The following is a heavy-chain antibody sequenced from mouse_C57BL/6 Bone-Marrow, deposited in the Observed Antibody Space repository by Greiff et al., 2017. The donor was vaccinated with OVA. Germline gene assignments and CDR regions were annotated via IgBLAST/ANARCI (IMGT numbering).Heavy chain of an antibody. CDR1: GYTFTSYW. J-gene: IGHJ2*01. CDR2: IDPSSGGT. CDR3: ARWSPDDRSDDFDY. V-gene: IGHV1-72*01. D-gene: IGHD2-14*01. Sequence: QVQLQQPGAELVKPGASVKLSCKASGYTFTSYWMHWVKQRPGRGLEWIGRIDPSSGGTKYNGQFKGKATLTVDKPSSTAYMQLRRLTSVDSAVYYFARWSPDDRSDDFDYWGQGTTLTVSS.